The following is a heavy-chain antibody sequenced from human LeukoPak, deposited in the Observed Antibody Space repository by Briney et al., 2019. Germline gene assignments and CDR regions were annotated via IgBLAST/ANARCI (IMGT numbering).Heavy chain of an antibody. Sequence: GGSLRLSCAASGFTFSRYAMSWVRQAPGKGLEGVSTISGSGGSTYYGDSVKGRFTISRDNSKNTLSLQMNSLRAEDTAVYYCAKALTKITMIVGGDSWGQGTLVTVSS. CDR2: ISGSGGST. CDR3: AKALTKITMIVGGDS. CDR1: GFTFSRYA. J-gene: IGHJ4*02. D-gene: IGHD3-22*01. V-gene: IGHV3-23*01.